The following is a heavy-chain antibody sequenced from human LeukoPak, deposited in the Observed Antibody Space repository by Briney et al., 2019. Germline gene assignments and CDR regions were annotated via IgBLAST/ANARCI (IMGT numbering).Heavy chain of an antibody. V-gene: IGHV1-69*04. Sequence: ASVRVSCKASGGTFSSYTISWVRQAPGQGLEWMGRIIPILGIANYAQKFQGRVTITADKSTNTAYMELSSLRSEDTAVYYCARDRWGSTSPGDYWGQGTLVTVSS. D-gene: IGHD2-2*01. CDR1: GGTFSSYT. J-gene: IGHJ4*02. CDR2: IIPILGIA. CDR3: ARDRWGSTSPGDY.